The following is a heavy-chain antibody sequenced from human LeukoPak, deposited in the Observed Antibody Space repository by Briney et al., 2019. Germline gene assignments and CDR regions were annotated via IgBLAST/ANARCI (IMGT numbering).Heavy chain of an antibody. CDR3: ARATDYGGWFDP. D-gene: IGHD4-23*01. V-gene: IGHV4-34*01. Sequence: PSETLSLTCAVYGGSFSGYYWSWIRQPPGKGLEWIGEINHSGSTNYNPSLKSRVTISVDTSKNQFSLKLSSVTAADTAVYYCARATDYGGWFDPWGQGTLVTVSS. CDR2: INHSGST. J-gene: IGHJ5*02. CDR1: GGSFSGYY.